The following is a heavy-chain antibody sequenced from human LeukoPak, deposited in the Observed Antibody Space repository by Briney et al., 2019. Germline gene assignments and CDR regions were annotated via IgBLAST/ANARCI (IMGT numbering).Heavy chain of an antibody. CDR3: ARVPWFGEGFDY. D-gene: IGHD3-10*01. V-gene: IGHV3-74*01. Sequence: PGGSLRLSCAASGFTFSSYWMHWVRQAPGKGLAWVSRINSDGSSTSYADSAKGRFTISRDNAKNTLYLQMNSLRAEDTAVYYCARVPWFGEGFDYWGQGTLVTVSS. CDR1: GFTFSSYW. CDR2: INSDGSST. J-gene: IGHJ4*02.